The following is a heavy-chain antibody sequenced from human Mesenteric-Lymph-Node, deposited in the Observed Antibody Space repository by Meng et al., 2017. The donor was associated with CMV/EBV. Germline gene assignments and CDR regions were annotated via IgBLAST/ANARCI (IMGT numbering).Heavy chain of an antibody. D-gene: IGHD3-10*01. Sequence: QLQLQASGPGLVKPSETLSLTLCVSGGSISSSSYYWGWIRQPPGKGLEWIGSIYYSGSTYYNPSLKSRVTISVDTSKNQFSLKLSSVTAADTAVYYCARPHYYGSGSSPWFDPWGQGTLVTVSS. J-gene: IGHJ5*02. CDR2: IYYSGST. CDR1: GGSISSSSYY. CDR3: ARPHYYGSGSSPWFDP. V-gene: IGHV4-39*01.